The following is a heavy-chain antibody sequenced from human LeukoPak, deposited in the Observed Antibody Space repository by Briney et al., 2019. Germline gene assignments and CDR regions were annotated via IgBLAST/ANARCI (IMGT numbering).Heavy chain of an antibody. CDR3: ARANWRVSPSLSITIFPSPYGY. Sequence: PGGSLRLSCAASGFTVSSNYMSWVRQAPGKGLEWVSVIYSGGSTYYADSVKGRFTISRDNAKNSLYLQMNSLRAEDTAVYYCARANWRVSPSLSITIFPSPYGYWGQGTLVTVSS. CDR2: IYSGGST. D-gene: IGHD3-9*01. V-gene: IGHV3-53*01. CDR1: GFTVSSNY. J-gene: IGHJ4*02.